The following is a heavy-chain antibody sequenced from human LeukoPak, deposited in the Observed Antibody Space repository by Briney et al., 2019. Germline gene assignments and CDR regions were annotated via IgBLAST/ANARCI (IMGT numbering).Heavy chain of an antibody. CDR2: IYYSGST. V-gene: IGHV4-59*01. D-gene: IGHD6-19*01. Sequence: SETLSLTCTVSGGSISSYYWSWIRQPPGKGLEWIGYIYYSGSTNYNPSLKSRVTISVDTSKNQFSLKLSSVTAADTAVYYCATAPSVAPNLDAFDIWGQGTMVTVFS. CDR1: GGSISSYY. J-gene: IGHJ3*02. CDR3: ATAPSVAPNLDAFDI.